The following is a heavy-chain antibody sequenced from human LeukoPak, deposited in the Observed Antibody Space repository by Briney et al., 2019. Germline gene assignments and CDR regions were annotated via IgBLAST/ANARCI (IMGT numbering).Heavy chain of an antibody. J-gene: IGHJ6*03. V-gene: IGHV1-2*02. D-gene: IGHD2-21*01. CDR1: GYTFTGYY. Sequence: GASVKVSCKTSGYTFTGYYMHWVRQAPGQGLEWMGWINPNSGGTNYAQKFQGRVTMTRDTSISTAYMELSRLRSDDTAVYYCARDFVYCGGDCYPPWYYYMDVWGKGTTVTVSS. CDR2: INPNSGGT. CDR3: ARDFVYCGGDCYPPWYYYMDV.